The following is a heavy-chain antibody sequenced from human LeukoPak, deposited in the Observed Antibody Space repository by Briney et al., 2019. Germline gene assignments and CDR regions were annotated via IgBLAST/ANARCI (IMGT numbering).Heavy chain of an antibody. Sequence: PGGSLRLSCAASGFTFSNAWMSWVRQAPGKGLEWVGRIKSKTDGGTTDYAAPVKGRFTISRDDSKNTLYLQMNSLKTEDTAIYYCAKNAAVTTYQHGMDVWGQGTTVTVSS. V-gene: IGHV3-15*01. J-gene: IGHJ6*02. CDR3: AKNAAVTTYQHGMDV. CDR2: IKSKTDGGTT. D-gene: IGHD4-17*01. CDR1: GFTFSNAW.